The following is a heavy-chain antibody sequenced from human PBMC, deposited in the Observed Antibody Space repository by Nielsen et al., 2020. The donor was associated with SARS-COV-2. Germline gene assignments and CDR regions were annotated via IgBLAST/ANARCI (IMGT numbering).Heavy chain of an antibody. CDR1: GGSISGYY. CDR2: IFYTGNT. D-gene: IGHD5-12*01. J-gene: IGHJ3*02. V-gene: IGHV4-59*01. Sequence: SETLSLTCTVSGGSISGYYWSWIRQPPGKGLEWIGCIFYTGNTYYNPSFQSRVTISVDTSQNQFSPKLSSATAADTALYYCARSGYSYGPLDAFDIWGQGTVVTVSS. CDR3: ARSGYSYGPLDAFDI.